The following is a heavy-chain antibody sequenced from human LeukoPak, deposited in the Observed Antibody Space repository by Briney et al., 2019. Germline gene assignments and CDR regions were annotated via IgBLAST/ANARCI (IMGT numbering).Heavy chain of an antibody. CDR3: ARTINDFWSGYPNWFDP. CDR2: ISSSGSTI. J-gene: IGHJ5*02. V-gene: IGHV3-11*01. D-gene: IGHD3-3*01. CDR1: GFTFSDYY. Sequence: PGGSLRLSRAASGFTFSDYYMSWIRQAPGKGLEWVSYISSSGSTIYYADSVKGRFTISRDNAKNSLYLQMNSLRAEDTAVYYCARTINDFWSGYPNWFDPWGQGTLVTVSS.